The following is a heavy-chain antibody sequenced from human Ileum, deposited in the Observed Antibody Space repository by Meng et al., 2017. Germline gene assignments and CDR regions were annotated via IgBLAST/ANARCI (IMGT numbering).Heavy chain of an antibody. V-gene: IGHV3-74*01. J-gene: IGHJ5*02. CDR1: GLTFSNYW. CDR2: IKYDGTST. Sequence: EGQRVGSGGGLVQPGGSLGSSFVVSGLTFSNYWMHWVRQVPGKGLVWVSRIKYDGTSTYYADSVRGRFTISRVNAKNTLYLQMNSLRAEDTAVYYCAISDWFDPWGQGTLVTVSS. CDR3: AISDWFDP. D-gene: IGHD3-16*02.